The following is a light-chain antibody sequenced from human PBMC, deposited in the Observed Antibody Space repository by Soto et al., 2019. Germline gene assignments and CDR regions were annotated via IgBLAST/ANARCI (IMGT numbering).Light chain of an antibody. J-gene: IGLJ1*01. CDR2: GDN. CDR3: TSYTSISTYV. Sequence: QSVLTQPPSVSGAPGQRVAISCTGSSSNIGAEYDVHWYQQLPGTAPKRLIYGDNNRPSGVPDRFSGSKSGTSASLAITGLQPEDEADYYCTSYTSISTYVFGTGTKLTVL. CDR1: SSNIGAEYD. V-gene: IGLV1-40*01.